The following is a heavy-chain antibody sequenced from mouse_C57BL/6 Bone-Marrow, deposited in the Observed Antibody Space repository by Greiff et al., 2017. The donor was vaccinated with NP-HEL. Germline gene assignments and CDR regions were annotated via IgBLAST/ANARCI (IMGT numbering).Heavy chain of an antibody. V-gene: IGHV1-62-2*01. CDR1: GYTFTEYT. CDR2: FYPGSGSI. D-gene: IGHD4-1*01. Sequence: QVQLQQSGAELVKPGASVKLSCKASGYTFTEYTIHWVKQRSGQGLEWIGWFYPGSGSIKYNEKFKDKATLTADKSYSTVYIELSRVRPENSAVYVCARREGRGELAWFAYWGQGTLVTVSA. CDR3: ARREGRGELAWFAY. J-gene: IGHJ3*01.